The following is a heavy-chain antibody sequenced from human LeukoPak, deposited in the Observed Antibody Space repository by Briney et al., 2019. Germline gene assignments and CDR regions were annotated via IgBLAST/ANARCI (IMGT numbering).Heavy chain of an antibody. J-gene: IGHJ5*02. CDR3: ARGYSSSWYKGQKYNWFDP. CDR2: IYHSGST. CDR1: GYSISSGYY. V-gene: IGHV4-38-2*02. Sequence: PSETLSLTCTVSGYSISSGYYWGWIRQPPGKGLEWIGSIYHSGSTYYNPSLKSRVTISVDTSKNQFSLKLSSVTAADTAVYYCARGYSSSWYKGQKYNWFDPWGQGTLVTVSS. D-gene: IGHD6-13*01.